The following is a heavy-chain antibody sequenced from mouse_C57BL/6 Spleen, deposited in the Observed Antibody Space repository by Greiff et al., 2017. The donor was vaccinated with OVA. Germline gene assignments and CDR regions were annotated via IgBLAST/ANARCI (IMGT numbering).Heavy chain of an antibody. CDR1: GFNIKDDY. CDR2: IDPENGDT. D-gene: IGHD1-1*01. Sequence: EVQLVESGAELVRPGASVKLSCTASGFNIKDDYMHWVKQRPEQGLEWIGWIDPENGDTEYASKFQGKATITADTSSNTASLQLSSLTSEDTAGYYCTTGSSPDYWGQGTTLTVSS. CDR3: TTGSSPDY. V-gene: IGHV14-4*01. J-gene: IGHJ2*01.